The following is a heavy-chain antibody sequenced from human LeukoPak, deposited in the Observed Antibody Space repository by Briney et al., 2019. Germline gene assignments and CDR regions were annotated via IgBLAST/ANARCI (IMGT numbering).Heavy chain of an antibody. V-gene: IGHV3-48*01. Sequence: PGGSLRLSCAASGFTFSSYSMSWVRQAPGKGLEWVSYISSSSSTIYYADSVKGRFTISRDNARNSLYLQMNSLRAEDTAVYYCTTIAAAVDFDYWGQGTLVTVSS. CDR1: GFTFSSYS. CDR2: ISSSSSTI. CDR3: TTIAAAVDFDY. D-gene: IGHD6-13*01. J-gene: IGHJ4*02.